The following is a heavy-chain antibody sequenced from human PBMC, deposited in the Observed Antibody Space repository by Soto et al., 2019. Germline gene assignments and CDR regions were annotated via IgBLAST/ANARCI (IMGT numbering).Heavy chain of an antibody. V-gene: IGHV3-9*01. D-gene: IGHD4-4*01. J-gene: IGHJ4*02. CDR1: GFTFDDYA. Sequence: GGSLRLSCAASGFTFDDYAMHWVRQAPGKGLEWVSGISWNSGSIGYADSVKGRFTISRDNAKNSLYLQMNSLRAEDTALYYCAKDLSFNYVYSFDYWGQGTLVTISS. CDR3: AKDLSFNYVYSFDY. CDR2: ISWNSGSI.